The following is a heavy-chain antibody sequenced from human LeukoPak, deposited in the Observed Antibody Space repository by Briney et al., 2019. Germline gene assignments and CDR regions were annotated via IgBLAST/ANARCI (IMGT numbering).Heavy chain of an antibody. J-gene: IGHJ4*02. D-gene: IGHD3-16*01. CDR2: IYFTGTT. V-gene: IGHV4-59*13. CDR3: ARHISHESNTAFGY. Sequence: SATLSLTGAVSGSPIINACWSWIRPPPGRGLGRIGYIYFTGTTNYKPSIRSGATISIATTKNSFFMNINSVTAAATALYYCARHISHESNTAFGYWGQGTPVTVSA. CDR1: GSPIINAC.